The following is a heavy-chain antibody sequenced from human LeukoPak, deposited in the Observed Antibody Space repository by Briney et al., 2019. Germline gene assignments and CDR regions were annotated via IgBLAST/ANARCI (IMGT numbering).Heavy chain of an antibody. D-gene: IGHD2-2*01. CDR3: ARACSSTSCLYYYGMDA. CDR2: ISAYNGNT. CDR1: GYTFTSYG. V-gene: IGHV1-18*01. Sequence: GASVKVSCKASGYTFTSYGISWVRQAPGQGLEWMGWISAYNGNTNYAQKLQGRVTMTTDTSTSTAYMELRSLRSDDTAVYYCARACSSTSCLYYYGMDAWGQGTTVTVSS. J-gene: IGHJ6*02.